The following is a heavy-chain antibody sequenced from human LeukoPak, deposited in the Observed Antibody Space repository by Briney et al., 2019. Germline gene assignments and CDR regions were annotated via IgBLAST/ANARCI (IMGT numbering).Heavy chain of an antibody. Sequence: SETLSLTCSVSGGSISPYYWSWIRQPPGKGLEWIGYIFYSGVTTYNPSLKSRVSISLDSPKNQFFLRLTSVTAADTAMYYCTRAETLAAIYFDFWGQGRLVTVSS. CDR2: IFYSGVT. V-gene: IGHV4-59*01. CDR1: GGSISPYY. CDR3: TRAETLAAIYFDF. J-gene: IGHJ4*02. D-gene: IGHD6-25*01.